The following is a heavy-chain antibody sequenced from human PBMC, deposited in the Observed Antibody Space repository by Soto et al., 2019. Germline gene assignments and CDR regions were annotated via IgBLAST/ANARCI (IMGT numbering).Heavy chain of an antibody. CDR2: IYYTGAT. CDR3: ARGTPRWPLLAY. J-gene: IGHJ4*02. CDR1: GGSISSYC. V-gene: IGHV4-59*01. D-gene: IGHD3-3*02. Sequence: PSETLSLTCTVSGGSISSYCWSWIRQPPGKGLEWIGYIYYTGATNYSPSVKSRVTISVDTSRNQISLKLRSVTAADTAVYYCARGTPRWPLLAYWGQGTLVTVSS.